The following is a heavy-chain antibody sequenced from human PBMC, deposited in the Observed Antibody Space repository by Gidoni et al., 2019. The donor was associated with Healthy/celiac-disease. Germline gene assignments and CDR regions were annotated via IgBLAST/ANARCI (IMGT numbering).Heavy chain of an antibody. CDR1: GGTFSSYA. CDR2: IIPIFGTA. CDR3: ARWGLDSSARGNDAFDI. V-gene: IGHV1-69*01. J-gene: IGHJ3*02. D-gene: IGHD6-6*01. Sequence: QVQLVQSGAEVKKPGSSVKVSCRASGGTFSSYAISWVRQAPGQGLEWMGGIIPIFGTANYAQKFQGRVTITADESTSTAYMELSSLRSEDTAVYYCARWGLDSSARGNDAFDIWGQGTMVTVSS.